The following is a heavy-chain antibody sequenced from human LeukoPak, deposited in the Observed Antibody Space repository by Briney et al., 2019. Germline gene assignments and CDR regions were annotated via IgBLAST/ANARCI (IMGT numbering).Heavy chain of an antibody. CDR3: AKGRSSWFSGSFDY. CDR2: IRGSGGST. D-gene: IGHD6-19*01. Sequence: GSLRLSCAASGFTFSTYAMSWVRQTPGKGLEWVSDIRGSGGSTNYADSVKGRFTISRDNSKNTLYLQMDSLRAEDTAVYYCAKGRSSWFSGSFDYWGQGTLVTVSS. J-gene: IGHJ4*02. CDR1: GFTFSTYA. V-gene: IGHV3-23*01.